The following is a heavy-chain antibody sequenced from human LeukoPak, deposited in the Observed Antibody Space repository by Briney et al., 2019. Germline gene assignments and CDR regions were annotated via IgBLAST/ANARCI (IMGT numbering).Heavy chain of an antibody. Sequence: GSLRLSCAASGSTFSSYWMSWVRQAPGKGLEWVANIKQDGSEKYYVDSVKGRFTISRDNAKNSLYLQMSSLRAEDTAVYYCARDPGAASGHWGQGTLVTVSS. D-gene: IGHD3-10*01. CDR3: ARDPGAASGH. CDR2: IKQDGSEK. J-gene: IGHJ4*02. CDR1: GSTFSSYW. V-gene: IGHV3-7*01.